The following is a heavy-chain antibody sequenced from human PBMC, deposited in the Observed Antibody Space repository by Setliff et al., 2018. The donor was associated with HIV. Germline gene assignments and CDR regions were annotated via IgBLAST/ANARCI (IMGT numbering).Heavy chain of an antibody. D-gene: IGHD6-13*01. CDR2: IISGSSAYI. V-gene: IGHV3-21*01. CDR1: GYNFGIYW. CDR3: ARDLSPGITAPLDY. J-gene: IGHJ4*02. Sequence: GGSLRLSCAASGYNFGIYWMHWVRQVPGKGLVWVSHIISGSSAYIYYADSVKGRFTISRGNAKNSLYLQMNSLRAEDTAVYYCARDLSPGITAPLDYWGQGTLVTVSS.